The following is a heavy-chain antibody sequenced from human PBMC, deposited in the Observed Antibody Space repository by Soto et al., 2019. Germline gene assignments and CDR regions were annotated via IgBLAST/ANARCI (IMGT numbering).Heavy chain of an antibody. Sequence: GGSLRLSCAASGFIFTNFAMHWVRQAPGKGPEWVSGIGNSGTFTNDAGSLRGRFTISRDILKNKVYLQMNNLRADDTAIYYCARSVYGNGWPDWGQGTPVTVSS. D-gene: IGHD6-19*01. V-gene: IGHV3-23*01. J-gene: IGHJ4*02. CDR2: IGNSGTFT. CDR3: ARSVYGNGWPD. CDR1: GFIFTNFA.